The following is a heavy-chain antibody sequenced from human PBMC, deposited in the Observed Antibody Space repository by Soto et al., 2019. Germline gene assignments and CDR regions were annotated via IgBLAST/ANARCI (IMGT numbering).Heavy chain of an antibody. V-gene: IGHV3-23*01. CDR3: AKDAGAITKYFFDH. Sequence: EVQLLESGGALVQPGGSLRLSCAASGFTFSNYAMTWVRQAPGKGLEWVSTISGSGVRTYYADSVKGRFTISRDNSKNTLYLQVITLRPEDTAVYYCAKDAGAITKYFFDHWGQGTLVTVSS. CDR2: ISGSGVRT. CDR1: GFTFSNYA. J-gene: IGHJ4*02. D-gene: IGHD1-1*01.